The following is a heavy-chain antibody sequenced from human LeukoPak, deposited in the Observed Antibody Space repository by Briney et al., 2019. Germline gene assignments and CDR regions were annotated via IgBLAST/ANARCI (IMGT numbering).Heavy chain of an antibody. Sequence: GGSLRLSCAASGFTFSSYGMHWVRQAPGKGLEWVAFIRYDGSNKYYADSVKGRFTISRDNSKNTLYLQMNGLRAEDTAVYYCARDQAYYDFWSGSRWFDYWGQGTLVTVSS. CDR1: GFTFSSYG. CDR2: IRYDGSNK. CDR3: ARDQAYYDFWSGSRWFDY. V-gene: IGHV3-30*02. D-gene: IGHD3-3*01. J-gene: IGHJ4*02.